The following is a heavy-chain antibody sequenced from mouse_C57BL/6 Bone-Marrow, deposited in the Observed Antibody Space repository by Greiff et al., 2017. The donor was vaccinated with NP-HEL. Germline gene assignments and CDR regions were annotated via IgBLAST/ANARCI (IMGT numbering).Heavy chain of an antibody. CDR2: INPYNGGT. J-gene: IGHJ3*01. V-gene: IGHV1-19*01. D-gene: IGHD1-1*01. Sequence: EVQLQQSGPVLVKPGASVKMSCKASGYTFTDYYMNWVKQSHGKSLEWIGVINPYNGGTSYNQKIKGKATLTVDKSSSTAYIELTSLSSEDSPVYYCARSYYYGSILWFAYWGQGTLVTVSA. CDR3: ARSYYYGSILWFAY. CDR1: GYTFTDYY.